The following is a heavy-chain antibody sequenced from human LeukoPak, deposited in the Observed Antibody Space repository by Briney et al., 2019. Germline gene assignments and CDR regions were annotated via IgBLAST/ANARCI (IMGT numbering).Heavy chain of an antibody. V-gene: IGHV4-59*08. CDR1: GGSISSYY. CDR2: IYYSGST. J-gene: IGHJ4*02. CDR3: ARQRVRHGSGSYDY. D-gene: IGHD3-10*01. Sequence: SETLSLTCTVSGGSISSYYWSWIRQPPGKGLEWIGYIYYSGSTNYNPSLKSRVTISVDTSKNQFSLRLSSVTAADTAVYYCARQRVRHGSGSYDYWGQGTLVTVSS.